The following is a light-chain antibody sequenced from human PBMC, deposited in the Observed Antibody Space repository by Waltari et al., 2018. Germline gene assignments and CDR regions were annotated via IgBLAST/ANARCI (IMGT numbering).Light chain of an antibody. J-gene: IGKJ5*01. CDR2: DAS. V-gene: IGKV1-33*01. CDR3: QQYENIPNT. CDR1: QGISKY. Sequence: DIQMTQSPSSLSASVGDRVTITCQASQGISKYLNWYQQKPGKVPKLLIYDASNLERGVPSRFSGSGSGTDFTFTISGLQPEDIATYYCQQYENIPNTFGQGTRLEIK.